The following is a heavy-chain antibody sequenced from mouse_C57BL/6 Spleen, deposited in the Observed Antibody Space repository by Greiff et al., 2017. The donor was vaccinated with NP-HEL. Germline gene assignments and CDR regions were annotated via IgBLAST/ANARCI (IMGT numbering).Heavy chain of an antibody. CDR1: GYTFTSYW. CDR2: INPSNGGT. D-gene: IGHD2-4*01. J-gene: IGHJ3*01. V-gene: IGHV1-53*01. Sequence: QVQLQQPGTELVKPGASVKLSCKASGYTFTSYWMHWVKQRPGQGLEWIGNINPSNGGTNYNEKFKSKATLTVDKSSSTVYMQLSSLTSEDSAVYYCARVGYEYDEAWFAYWGQGTLVTVAA. CDR3: ARVGYEYDEAWFAY.